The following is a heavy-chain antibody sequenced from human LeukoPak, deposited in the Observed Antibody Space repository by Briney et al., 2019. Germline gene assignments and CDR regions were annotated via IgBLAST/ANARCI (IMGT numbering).Heavy chain of an antibody. CDR2: TYYRSKWYN. D-gene: IGHD3-10*01. Sequence: SQTLSLTCAISGDSVSSNSAAWNWIRQSPSRGLEWLGRTYYRSKWYNDYAVSVKSRITINPDTSKNQFSLQLNSVTPEDTAVYYCARGEFGELQNYYYYYMDIWGKGTTVTVSS. J-gene: IGHJ6*03. CDR1: GDSVSSNSAA. CDR3: ARGEFGELQNYYYYYMDI. V-gene: IGHV6-1*01.